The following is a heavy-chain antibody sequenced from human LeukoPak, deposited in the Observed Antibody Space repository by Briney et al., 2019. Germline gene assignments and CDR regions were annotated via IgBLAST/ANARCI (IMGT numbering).Heavy chain of an antibody. Sequence: SVKVSCKASGGTFSSYTISWVGQAPGQGLEWMGRIIPILGIANYAQKFQGRVTITADKSTSTAYMELSSLRSEDTAVYYSARDRGYSYGRDYWGQGTLVTVSS. CDR2: IIPILGIA. D-gene: IGHD5-18*01. CDR1: GGTFSSYT. J-gene: IGHJ4*02. V-gene: IGHV1-69*04. CDR3: ARDRGYSYGRDY.